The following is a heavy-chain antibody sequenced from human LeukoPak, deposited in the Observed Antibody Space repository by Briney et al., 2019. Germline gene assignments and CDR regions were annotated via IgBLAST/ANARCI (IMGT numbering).Heavy chain of an antibody. CDR3: ARGTHYYDSSGYFAEFDY. V-gene: IGHV3-48*03. CDR2: ISSSGSTI. Sequence: GGSLRLSCAASGFTFSSYEMNWVRQAPGKGLEWVSYISSSGSTIYYADSVKGRFTISRDNAKNSLYLQMNSPRAEDTAVYYCARGTHYYDSSGYFAEFDYWGQGTLVTVSS. CDR1: GFTFSSYE. D-gene: IGHD3-22*01. J-gene: IGHJ4*02.